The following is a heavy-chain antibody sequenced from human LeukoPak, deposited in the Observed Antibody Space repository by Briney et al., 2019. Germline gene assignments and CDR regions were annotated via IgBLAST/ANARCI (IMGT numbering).Heavy chain of an antibody. V-gene: IGHV3-20*04. CDR2: INWNGGST. CDR1: GFTFDDYG. CDR3: ARYTRGDYPHWVDY. J-gene: IGHJ4*02. Sequence: PGGSLRLSCAASGFTFDDYGMSWVRQAPGKGLEWVSGINWNGGSTGYADSVKGRFTISRDNAKNSLYLQMNSLRAEDTALYYCARYTRGDYPHWVDYWGQGTLVTVSS. D-gene: IGHD4-17*01.